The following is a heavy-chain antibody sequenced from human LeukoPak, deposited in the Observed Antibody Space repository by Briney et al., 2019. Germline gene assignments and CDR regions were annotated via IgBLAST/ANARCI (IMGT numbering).Heavy chain of an antibody. D-gene: IGHD3-9*01. J-gene: IGHJ4*02. CDR2: VIPIFGTA. V-gene: IGHV1-69*01. CDR3: ARAYYDILTGYYGAYYFDY. Sequence: GSSVKVSCKASGGTFSSYAISWVRQAPGQGLEWMGGVIPIFGTANYAQKFQGRVTITADESTSTAYMELSSLRSEDTAVYYCARAYYDILTGYYGAYYFDYRGQGTLVTVSS. CDR1: GGTFSSYA.